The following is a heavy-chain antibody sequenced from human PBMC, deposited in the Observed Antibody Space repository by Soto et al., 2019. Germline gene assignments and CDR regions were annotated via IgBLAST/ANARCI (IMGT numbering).Heavy chain of an antibody. V-gene: IGHV4-30-4*01. D-gene: IGHD1-26*01. CDR2: IYYSGST. CDR3: ARDQIPGPTNYYYGMDV. J-gene: IGHJ6*02. Sequence: QVQLQESGPGLVKPSQTLSLTCTVSGGSISSGDYYWSWIREPPGKGLEWIGYIYYSGSTYYNPSLKSRVTISVDTSKNQFSLKLSSVTAADTAVYYCARDQIPGPTNYYYGMDVWGQGTTVTVSS. CDR1: GGSISSGDYY.